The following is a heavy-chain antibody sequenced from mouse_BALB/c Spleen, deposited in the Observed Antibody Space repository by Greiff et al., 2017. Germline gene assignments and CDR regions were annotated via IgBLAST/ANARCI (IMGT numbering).Heavy chain of an antibody. J-gene: IGHJ3*01. CDR2: IYPGSGST. D-gene: IGHD1-1*01. CDR1: GYNFTSYW. Sequence: QVQLKQPGAELVKPGTSVKLSCKASGYNFTSYWINWVKLRPGQGLEWIGDIYPGSGSTNYNEKFKSKATLTVDTSSSTAYMQLSSLASEDSALYYCARGYGSSYWGQGTLVTVSA. V-gene: IGHV1-55*01. CDR3: ARGYGSSY.